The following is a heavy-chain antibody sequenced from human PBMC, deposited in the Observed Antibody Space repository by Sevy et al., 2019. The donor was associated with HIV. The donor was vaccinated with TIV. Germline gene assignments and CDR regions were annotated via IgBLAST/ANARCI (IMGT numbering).Heavy chain of an antibody. V-gene: IGHV5-51*01. Sequence: GESLKISCKGSGYSFTSYWIGWVRQMPGKGLEWMGIIYPGDSDTRYSPSFQGQVTISADKSISTAYLQWSSLKASDTAMYYCARQSNCGGDRYPFDYWGQGTLVTVSS. D-gene: IGHD2-21*02. J-gene: IGHJ4*02. CDR1: GYSFTSYW. CDR2: IYPGDSDT. CDR3: ARQSNCGGDRYPFDY.